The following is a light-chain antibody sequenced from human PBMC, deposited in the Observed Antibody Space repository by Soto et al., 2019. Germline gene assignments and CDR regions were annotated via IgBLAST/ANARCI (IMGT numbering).Light chain of an antibody. CDR1: SSDVGGYNY. CDR3: SSYTCSSTLLYV. Sequence: QSALTQPASVSGSPGQSITISCTGTSSDVGGYNYVSWYQQHPGKAPKLMIYDVSNRPSGVSNRFSGSKSGNTASLTISGLQAEDEDDYYCSSYTCSSTLLYVFGTGTKVTVL. J-gene: IGLJ1*01. CDR2: DVS. V-gene: IGLV2-14*01.